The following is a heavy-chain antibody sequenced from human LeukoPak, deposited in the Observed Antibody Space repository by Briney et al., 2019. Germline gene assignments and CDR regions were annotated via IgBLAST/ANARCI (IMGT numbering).Heavy chain of an antibody. V-gene: IGHV1-69*10. Sequence: SVTVSFKASGGTFSIYAISWVRQAPGQGQEWMGGIITIFGIANYAQKFQGRVTITADKSTSTAYMELSSLRSEDTAVYYCARDTEMATIKLFDYWGQGTLVTVSS. CDR1: GGTFSIYA. CDR2: IITIFGIA. J-gene: IGHJ4*02. CDR3: ARDTEMATIKLFDY. D-gene: IGHD5-24*01.